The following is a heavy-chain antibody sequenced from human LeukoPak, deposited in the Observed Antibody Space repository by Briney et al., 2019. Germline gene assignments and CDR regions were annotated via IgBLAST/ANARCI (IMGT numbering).Heavy chain of an antibody. CDR2: ITVYNNKT. J-gene: IGHJ3*01. CDR1: GYSFSAYT. D-gene: IGHD3-10*01. CDR3: ARQRFGDVHAFDV. Sequence: ASVRVSCKAPGYSFSAYTVSWVRQAPGQGLEWMALITVYNNKTDYAQKFEGRVTVTTDTSTSTAYMELRSLTSDDTAVYYCARQRFGDVHAFDVWGQGTVVSVS. V-gene: IGHV1-18*01.